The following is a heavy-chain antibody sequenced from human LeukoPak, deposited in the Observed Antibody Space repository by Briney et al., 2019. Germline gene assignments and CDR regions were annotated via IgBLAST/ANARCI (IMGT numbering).Heavy chain of an antibody. CDR2: LFDSVNT. Sequence: PSETLSLTCTVSGGSISSHYWSWIRQPPGKGLEWIAYLFDSVNTKDNPSLQSRLTLSADTSKNQFSLRLSSVTAADTAVYYCARGAPPYYYDSSGYYQGAFDIWGQGTMVTVSS. D-gene: IGHD3-22*01. J-gene: IGHJ3*02. V-gene: IGHV4-59*11. CDR3: ARGAPPYYYDSSGYYQGAFDI. CDR1: GGSISSHY.